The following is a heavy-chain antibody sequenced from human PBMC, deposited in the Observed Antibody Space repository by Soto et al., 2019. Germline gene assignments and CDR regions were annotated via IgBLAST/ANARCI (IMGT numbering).Heavy chain of an antibody. J-gene: IGHJ4*02. Sequence: QVQLVESGGGVVQPGRSLRLSCAASGFTFSSYAMHWVRQAPGKGLEWVAVISYDGSNKYYADSVKGRFTISRDNSKNTLYLQMNSLRAEDTAVYYCARVDTVAWWGQGTLVTVSS. CDR1: GFTFSSYA. V-gene: IGHV3-30-3*01. CDR3: ARVDTVAW. D-gene: IGHD5-18*01. CDR2: ISYDGSNK.